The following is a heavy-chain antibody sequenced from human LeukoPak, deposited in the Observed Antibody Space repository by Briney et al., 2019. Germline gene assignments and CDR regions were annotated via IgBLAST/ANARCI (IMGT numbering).Heavy chain of an antibody. CDR3: AKDQGRGYTYGLYYFDY. D-gene: IGHD5-18*01. CDR1: GYTFTSYG. V-gene: IGHV1-2*02. J-gene: IGHJ4*02. CDR2: INPNTGDT. Sequence: ASVEVSCKASGYTFTSYGISWVRQAPGQGLEWMGWINPNTGDTNYAQKFQGRVTMTRDTSSSTAYMELSRLRSDDTAMYYCAKDQGRGYTYGLYYFDYWGQGTLVTVSS.